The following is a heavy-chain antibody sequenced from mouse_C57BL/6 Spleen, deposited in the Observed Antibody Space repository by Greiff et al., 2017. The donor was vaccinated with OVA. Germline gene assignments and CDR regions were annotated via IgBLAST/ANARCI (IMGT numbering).Heavy chain of an antibody. J-gene: IGHJ2*01. Sequence: VQLQQSGPELVKPGASVKISCKASGYTFTDYYMNWVKQSHGKSLEWIGDINPNNGGTSYNQKFKGKATLTVDKSYSTSYMELRSLTSEDAAVYYCARSSGNDYWGQGTTLTVSS. V-gene: IGHV1-26*01. CDR3: ARSSGNDY. CDR2: INPNNGGT. D-gene: IGHD1-3*01. CDR1: GYTFTDYY.